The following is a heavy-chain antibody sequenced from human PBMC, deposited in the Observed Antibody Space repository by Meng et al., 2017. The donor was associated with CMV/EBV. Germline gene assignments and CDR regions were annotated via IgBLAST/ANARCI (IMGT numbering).Heavy chain of an antibody. CDR1: GGIFSSYA. CDR3: ARIPVNCTSTSCYEGYYYYYGAMDV. Sequence: SVKVSCKASGGIFSSYAISWVRQAPEQGLEWMGGIIPILDIANYAQKFQGRVTITADKSTSTAYMDLGSLRSEDTALYYCARIPVNCTSTSCYEGYYYYYGAMDVWGQGTTVTVSS. D-gene: IGHD2-2*01. V-gene: IGHV1-69*10. CDR2: IIPILDIA. J-gene: IGHJ6*02.